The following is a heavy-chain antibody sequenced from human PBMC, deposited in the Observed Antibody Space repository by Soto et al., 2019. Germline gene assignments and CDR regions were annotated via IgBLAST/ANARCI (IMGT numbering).Heavy chain of an antibody. Sequence: SVKVSCKASGGTFRSYAISWVRQAPGQGLEWMGGNIPVFNSANYAQKFQGRVTITADESTSTAYMELSSLRSEDTAVYYCARDGIIDIWPYYYGMDVWGQGTTVTVSS. V-gene: IGHV1-69*13. CDR2: NIPVFNSA. CDR3: ARDGIIDIWPYYYGMDV. CDR1: GGTFRSYA. J-gene: IGHJ6*02. D-gene: IGHD3-9*01.